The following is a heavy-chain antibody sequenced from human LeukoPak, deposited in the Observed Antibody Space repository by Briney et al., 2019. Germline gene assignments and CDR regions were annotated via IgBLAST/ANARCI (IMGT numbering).Heavy chain of an antibody. Sequence: SVKVSCKASGGTFISYAISWVRQAPGQGLEWMGRIIPILGIANYAQKFQGRVTITADKSTSTAYMELSSLRSEDTAVYYCARDGPNCSGGSCPRGAFDIWGQGTMVTVSS. CDR1: GGTFISYA. CDR3: ARDGPNCSGGSCPRGAFDI. V-gene: IGHV1-69*04. D-gene: IGHD2-15*01. J-gene: IGHJ3*02. CDR2: IIPILGIA.